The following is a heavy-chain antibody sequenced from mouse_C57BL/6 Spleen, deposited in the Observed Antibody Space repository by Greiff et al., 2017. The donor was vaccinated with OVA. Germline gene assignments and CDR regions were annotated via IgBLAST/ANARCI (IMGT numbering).Heavy chain of an antibody. CDR2: INPGSGGT. CDR3: AREMDY. Sequence: QVQLQQSGAELVRPGTSVKVSCKASGYAFTHYLIEWVKQRPGQGLEWIGVINPGSGGTNYNEKFKGKATLTADKSSSNAYMQLSSLTSEDSAVYFCAREMDYWGQGTSVTVSS. CDR1: GYAFTHYL. V-gene: IGHV1-54*01. J-gene: IGHJ4*01.